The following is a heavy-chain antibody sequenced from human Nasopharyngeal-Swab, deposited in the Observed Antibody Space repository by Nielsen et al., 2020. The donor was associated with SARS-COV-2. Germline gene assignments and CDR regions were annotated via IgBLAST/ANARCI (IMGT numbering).Heavy chain of an antibody. CDR1: GFTFSSYW. Sequence: GESLKISCAASGFTFSSYWMHWVRQAPGKGLEWVSAISSSGDYIYYAASVKGRFTISRDNAKNSLYLQMNSLRHEDTAVYYCARDTPAMFAYWGQGTLVTVSS. V-gene: IGHV3-21*01. CDR3: ARDTPAMFAY. CDR2: ISSSGDYI. J-gene: IGHJ4*02.